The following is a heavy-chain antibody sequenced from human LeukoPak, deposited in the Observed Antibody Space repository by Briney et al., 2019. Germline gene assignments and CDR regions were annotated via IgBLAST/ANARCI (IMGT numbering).Heavy chain of an antibody. J-gene: IGHJ3*01. CDR2: SSYTGKT. Sequence: SETLSLSCSVSGGSISSSSSHWGWIRQPPGKGLEWIGSSSYTGKTYYNPSLLSRVSISVDTVNNQFSLKVTSVSAGDTAVYYCARVGHDFYGSGSSAVHLWGQGTRVTVSS. V-gene: IGHV4-39*01. D-gene: IGHD3-10*01. CDR1: GGSISSSSSH. CDR3: ARVGHDFYGSGSSAVHL.